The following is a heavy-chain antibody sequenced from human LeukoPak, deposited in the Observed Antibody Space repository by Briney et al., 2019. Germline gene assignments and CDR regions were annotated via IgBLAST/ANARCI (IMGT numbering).Heavy chain of an antibody. Sequence: SETLSLTCAVYGGSFSGYSWTWIRQPPGKGLEWIGEIDRSGSTNYNPALKSRLTISVDTSKNQFSLKLSSVTAADTAVYYCARQGSGNYLSPVNYWGQGTLVTVSS. CDR1: GGSFSGYS. CDR2: IDRSGST. V-gene: IGHV4-34*01. D-gene: IGHD1-26*01. J-gene: IGHJ4*02. CDR3: ARQGSGNYLSPVNY.